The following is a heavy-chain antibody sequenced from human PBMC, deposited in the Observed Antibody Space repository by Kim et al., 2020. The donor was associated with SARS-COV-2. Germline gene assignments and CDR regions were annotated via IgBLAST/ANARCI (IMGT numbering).Heavy chain of an antibody. CDR2: ISSSSSTI. CDR3: ARDSKWEPLSFDY. V-gene: IGHV3-48*04. D-gene: IGHD1-26*01. CDR1: GFTFSSYS. J-gene: IGHJ4*02. Sequence: GGSLRLSCAASGFTFSSYSMNWVRQAPGKGLEWVSYISSSSSTIYYADSVKGRFTISRDNAKNSLYLQMNSLRAEDTAVYYCARDSKWEPLSFDYWGQGTLVTVSS.